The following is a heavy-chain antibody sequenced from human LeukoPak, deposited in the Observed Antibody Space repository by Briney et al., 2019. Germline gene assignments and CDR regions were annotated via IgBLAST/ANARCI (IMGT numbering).Heavy chain of an antibody. CDR3: ATGSTSRHLFDY. V-gene: IGHV3-15*01. Sequence: GSLRLSCAASGFNFNIYGMNWVRQAPGKGLEWVGRIKSKSDGGTTDYAAPVKGRFTISRDDSKNTLYLQMNSLQTEDTAVYYCATGSTSRHLFDYWGQGTLVTVSS. J-gene: IGHJ4*02. CDR2: IKSKSDGGTT. CDR1: GFNFNIYG.